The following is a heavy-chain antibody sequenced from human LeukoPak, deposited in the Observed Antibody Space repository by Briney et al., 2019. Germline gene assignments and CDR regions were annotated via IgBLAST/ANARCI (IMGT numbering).Heavy chain of an antibody. CDR1: GFSFSSYG. CDR2: ISSGSSTI. Sequence: GGSLRLSCAASGFSFSSYGTSWVRQAPGKGLEWVSYISSGSSTIYYADSVKGRFTISRDNAKNSLYLQVNSLRAEDTAVYFCARGGGLDVWGQGATVTVSS. CDR3: ARGGGLDV. J-gene: IGHJ6*02. V-gene: IGHV3-48*01. D-gene: IGHD3-16*01.